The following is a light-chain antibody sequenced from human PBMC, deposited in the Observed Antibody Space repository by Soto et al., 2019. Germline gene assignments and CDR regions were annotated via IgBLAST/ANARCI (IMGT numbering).Light chain of an antibody. Sequence: QSVLTQPASVSGSPGQSITISCTGARTDVDGHDYVSWYQQHPGQAPKLMIFDVHNRPSGVSSRFSGSKSGDTASLTISGLQAEDDGDYYCSSSTASAPFYVFGTGTKVTV. CDR1: RTDVDGHDY. J-gene: IGLJ1*01. CDR2: DVH. V-gene: IGLV2-14*03. CDR3: SSSTASAPFYV.